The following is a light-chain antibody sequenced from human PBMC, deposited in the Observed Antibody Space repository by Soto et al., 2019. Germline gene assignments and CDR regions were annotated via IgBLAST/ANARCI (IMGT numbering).Light chain of an antibody. J-gene: IGKJ1*01. CDR1: ESIRTW. CDR2: KAS. V-gene: IGKV1-5*03. CDR3: HQYHTYST. Sequence: DIQMTQSPSTLSASVGDRVTITCRASESIRTWLAWYQHKPGKAPKFLIYKASTLKSGVPSRFSGGGSGTEFTLTISSLQPDDFATYYCHQYHTYSTFGQGTKVDIK.